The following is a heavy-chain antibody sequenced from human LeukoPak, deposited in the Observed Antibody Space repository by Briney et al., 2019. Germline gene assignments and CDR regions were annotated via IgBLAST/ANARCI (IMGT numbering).Heavy chain of an antibody. CDR3: ARDPHYYDSSGYYYQGGY. J-gene: IGHJ4*02. V-gene: IGHV3-11*01. D-gene: IGHD3-22*01. CDR2: ISSSGSTI. Sequence: GGSLRLSCAASGFTFSDYYMSWIRQAPGKGLEWVSYISSSGSTIYYADSVKGRFTISRDNAKNSLYLQMNSLRAEDTAVYYCARDPHYYDSSGYYYQGGYWGQGTLVTVSS. CDR1: GFTFSDYY.